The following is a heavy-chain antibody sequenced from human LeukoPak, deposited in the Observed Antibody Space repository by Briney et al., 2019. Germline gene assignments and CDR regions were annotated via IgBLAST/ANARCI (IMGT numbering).Heavy chain of an antibody. J-gene: IGHJ4*02. CDR1: GFTFSSYA. D-gene: IGHD6-13*01. CDR2: ISGSGGST. CDR3: ARATTAAYYFDY. V-gene: IGHV3-23*01. Sequence: PGGSLRLSCAASGFTFSSYAMSWVRQAPGKGLEWVSAISGSGGSTYYADSVKGRFTISRDNSKNTLYLQMNSLRAEDTAVYHCARATTAAYYFDYWGQGTLVTVPS.